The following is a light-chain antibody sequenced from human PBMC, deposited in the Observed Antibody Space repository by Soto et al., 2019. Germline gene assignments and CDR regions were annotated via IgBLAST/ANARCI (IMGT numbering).Light chain of an antibody. CDR1: QSVIGTY. V-gene: IGKV3-20*01. CDR2: GAS. J-gene: IGKJ1*01. CDR3: QAYGDSPPWT. Sequence: EIVLTQSPGTLSLSPGERASLSCRASQSVIGTYLAWFQQRPGQPPRLLIYGASSRASGIPDRFSGSGSETAFTLTISGLQPEDSAVYYCQAYGDSPPWTFGRGTKVYIK.